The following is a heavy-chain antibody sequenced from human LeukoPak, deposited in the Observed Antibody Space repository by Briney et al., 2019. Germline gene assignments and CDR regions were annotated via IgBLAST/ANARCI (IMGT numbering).Heavy chain of an antibody. CDR1: GFTFSDYW. CDR2: IQQGGSEK. V-gene: IGHV3-7*01. J-gene: IGHJ3*02. Sequence: PGGSLRLSCAASGFTFSDYWMSWVRQTPGKGLEWVANIQQGGSEKYYVDSVKGRFTISRDNAHNSLYLQMNSLSVEDSAIYYCARVRSRGGDCYDIWGQGTMVTVSS. D-gene: IGHD2-21*02. CDR3: ARVRSRGGDCYDI.